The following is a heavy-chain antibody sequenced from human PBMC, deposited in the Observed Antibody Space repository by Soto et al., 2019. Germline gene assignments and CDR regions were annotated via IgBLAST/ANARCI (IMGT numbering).Heavy chain of an antibody. CDR3: ARVEGYRGTAH. CDR1: GGSISSYY. Sequence: SETLSLTCTVSGGSISSYYWSWIRQPPGKGLEWIGYIYYSGSTNYNPSLKSRVTISVDTSKNQFSLKLSSVTAADTAVYYCARVEGYRGTAHWGQGTLVTVSS. J-gene: IGHJ1*01. D-gene: IGHD1-7*01. CDR2: IYYSGST. V-gene: IGHV4-59*01.